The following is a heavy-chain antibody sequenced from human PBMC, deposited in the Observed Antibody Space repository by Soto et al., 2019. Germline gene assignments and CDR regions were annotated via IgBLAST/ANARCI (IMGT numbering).Heavy chain of an antibody. CDR2: ISSSSTYI. V-gene: IGHV3-21*01. Sequence: EVQLVESGGGLVKPGGSLRLSCAASGFTFSSSGMNWVRQAPGKGLEWVSSISSSSTYIYYTDSVKGRFTISRDNAKNSLYLQMNSLRAEDTAVYYCARARGTAVGAEFDYWGQGTLVTVSS. CDR3: ARARGTAVGAEFDY. J-gene: IGHJ4*02. D-gene: IGHD6-13*01. CDR1: GFTFSSSG.